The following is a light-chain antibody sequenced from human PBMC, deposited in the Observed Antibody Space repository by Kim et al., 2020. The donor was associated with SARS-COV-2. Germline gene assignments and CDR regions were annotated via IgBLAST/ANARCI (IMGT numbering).Light chain of an antibody. Sequence: VAWGQTARITCQGDSLRSYYATWYQQKPGQAPRLVIYGKNNRPSGIPDRFSGSSSGNTASLTITGTQAGDEADYYCNSRDSNDNVVFGGGTQLTVL. CDR3: NSRDSNDNVV. J-gene: IGLJ2*01. V-gene: IGLV3-19*01. CDR2: GKN. CDR1: SLRSYY.